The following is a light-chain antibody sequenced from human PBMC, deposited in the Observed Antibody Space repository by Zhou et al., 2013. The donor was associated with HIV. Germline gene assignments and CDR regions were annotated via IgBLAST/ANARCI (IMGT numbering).Light chain of an antibody. CDR3: QQRRQLDLSWT. CDR2: DAS. J-gene: IGKJ1*01. V-gene: IGKV3-11*01. CDR1: QSVSSY. Sequence: EIVLTQSPATLSLSPGERATLSCRASQSVSSYLAWYQQKPGQAPRLLIYDASNRATGIPARFSGSGSGTDFTLTISSLEPEDFAVYYCQQRRQLDLSWTFGQGTKVEIK.